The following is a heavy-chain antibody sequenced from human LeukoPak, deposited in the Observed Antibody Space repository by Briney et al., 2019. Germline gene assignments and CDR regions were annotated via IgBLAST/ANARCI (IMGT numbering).Heavy chain of an antibody. J-gene: IGHJ6*03. CDR1: GGSFSGYY. V-gene: IGHV4-34*01. Sequence: SETLSLTCAVDGGSFSGYYWRWIRQPPGKGLEWIGEINHGGGTNYNTSLRGGVTISVDTSKTQFSLKLSSVPAADTAVYYCARDPYSGNYGNDYYYYMDVWGKGTTVTISS. CDR3: ARDPYSGNYGNDYYYYMDV. D-gene: IGHD1-26*01. CDR2: INHGGGT.